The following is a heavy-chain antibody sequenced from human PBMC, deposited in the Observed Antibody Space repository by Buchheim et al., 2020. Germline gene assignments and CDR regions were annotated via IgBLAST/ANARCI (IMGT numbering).Heavy chain of an antibody. D-gene: IGHD3-16*01. CDR2: IWYDGSNK. CDR1: GFTFSSYG. J-gene: IGHJ4*02. V-gene: IGHV3-33*01. CDR3: ARDSAYWGSFDY. Sequence: QVQLVESGGGVVQPGRSLRLSCAASGFTFSSYGMHWVRQAPGKGLEWVAVIWYDGSNKYYADSDKGRFIISRDNSKNTLYLQMNSLRAEDTAVYYWARDSAYWGSFDYWGQGTL.